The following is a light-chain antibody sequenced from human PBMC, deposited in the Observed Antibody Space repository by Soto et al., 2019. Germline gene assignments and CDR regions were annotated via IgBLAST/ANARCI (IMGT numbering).Light chain of an antibody. Sequence: EIVITQSPATLSVSPGERATLFCGASQSVGSTLAWYQQKPGQAPRLLIYAASTRATGIPARFSGSGSGTEFTLTISSLQSEDFAVYYCQQYNKWPLTFGGGTKVDIK. CDR1: QSVGST. V-gene: IGKV3-15*01. J-gene: IGKJ4*01. CDR2: AAS. CDR3: QQYNKWPLT.